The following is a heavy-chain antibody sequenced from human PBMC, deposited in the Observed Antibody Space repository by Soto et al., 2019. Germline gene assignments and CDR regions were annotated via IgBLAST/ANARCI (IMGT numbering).Heavy chain of an antibody. CDR3: ARGGVSTRTFDY. Sequence: GESLKISCKGSGYNFAGYWIARVRQMPGKGLELMGIIYPSDSDARYRPSFEGQVTISADKSISSAYLQWSSLRGSDTAMYYCARGGVSTRTFDYWCQGTPVTVSS. CDR1: GYNFAGYW. CDR2: IYPSDSDA. J-gene: IGHJ4*02. D-gene: IGHD3-3*01. V-gene: IGHV5-51*01.